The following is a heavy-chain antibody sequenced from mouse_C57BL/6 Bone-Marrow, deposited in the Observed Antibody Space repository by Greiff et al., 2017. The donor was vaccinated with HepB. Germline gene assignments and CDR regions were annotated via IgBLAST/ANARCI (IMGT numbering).Heavy chain of an antibody. V-gene: IGHV14-4*01. CDR1: GFNIKDDY. CDR3: LYYSNYPYAMDY. D-gene: IGHD2-5*01. Sequence: EVQLQESGAELVRPGASVKLSCTASGFNIKDDYMHWVKQRPEQGLEWIGWIDPENGDTEYASKFQGKATITADTSSNTAYLQLSSLTSGDTAVYYCLYYSNYPYAMDYWGQGTSVTVSS. J-gene: IGHJ4*01. CDR2: IDPENGDT.